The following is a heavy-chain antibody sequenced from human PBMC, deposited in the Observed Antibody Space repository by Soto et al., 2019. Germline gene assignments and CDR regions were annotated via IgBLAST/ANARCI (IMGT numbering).Heavy chain of an antibody. J-gene: IGHJ6*02. Sequence: ASVKVSCKASGYTFTGYYMHWVRQAPGQGLEWMGWINPNSGGTNYAQKFQSWVTMTRDTSISTAYMELSRLRSDDTAVYYRAREGIAAAGTSTHYGMDVWGQGTTVTVSS. CDR1: GYTFTGYY. D-gene: IGHD6-13*01. CDR2: INPNSGGT. V-gene: IGHV1-2*04. CDR3: AREGIAAAGTSTHYGMDV.